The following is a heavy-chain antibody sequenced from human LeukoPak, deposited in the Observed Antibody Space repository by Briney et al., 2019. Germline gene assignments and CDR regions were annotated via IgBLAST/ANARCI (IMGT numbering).Heavy chain of an antibody. D-gene: IGHD3-10*01. J-gene: IGHJ5*02. CDR3: ARGGGGSFDR. Sequence: GGSLRLSCAASGFTFSSYSMNWVRQAPGKGLEWVSDISNTSSIIYYADSVKGRFVISRDNAKNSLYLQMNSLRAEDTAVYYCARGGGGSFDRWGQGTLVTVSS. V-gene: IGHV3-48*01. CDR2: ISNTSSII. CDR1: GFTFSSYS.